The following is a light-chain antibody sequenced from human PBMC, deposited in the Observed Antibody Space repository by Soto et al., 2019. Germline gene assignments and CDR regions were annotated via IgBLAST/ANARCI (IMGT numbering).Light chain of an antibody. CDR1: SSDIGGYNY. V-gene: IGLV2-14*01. CDR2: EVS. CDR3: SSYTSNTTLV. Sequence: QSALTQPASVSGSPGQSITISFTGTSSDIGGYNYVSWYQQHPGKAPKLLIYEVSNRPSGVSNRFSGSKSGNTASLTISGLQAEDEADYYCSSYTSNTTLVFGGGTKLTVL. J-gene: IGLJ2*01.